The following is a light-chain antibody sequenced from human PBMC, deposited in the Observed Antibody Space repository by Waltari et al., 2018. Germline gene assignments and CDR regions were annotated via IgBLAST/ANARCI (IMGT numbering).Light chain of an antibody. V-gene: IGLV1-40*01. Sequence: QSVLTQPPSVSGTPGQRVTTSSRGSTSNIGPGHDATRSQHLPGTAPKLLIYGNNNRPSGVPDRFSGSKSGTSASLAITGLQADDEADYFCQSFDNMLSGGVVFGGGTKLAVL. CDR3: QSFDNMLSGGVV. CDR1: TSNIGPGHD. CDR2: GNN. J-gene: IGLJ2*01.